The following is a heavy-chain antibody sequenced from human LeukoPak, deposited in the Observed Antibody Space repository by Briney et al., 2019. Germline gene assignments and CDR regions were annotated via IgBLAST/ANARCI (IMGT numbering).Heavy chain of an antibody. J-gene: IGHJ3*02. V-gene: IGHV3-13*01. CDR3: ARTTMMDAFDI. CDR2: IGTAGDT. Sequence: GGSLRLSCAASGFTFSSYDMHWVRQAPGKGLEWVSAIGTAGDTYYPGSVKGRFTISRENAKNSLYLQMNSLRAGDTAVYYCARTTMMDAFDIWGQGTMVTVSS. CDR1: GFTFSSYD. D-gene: IGHD3-22*01.